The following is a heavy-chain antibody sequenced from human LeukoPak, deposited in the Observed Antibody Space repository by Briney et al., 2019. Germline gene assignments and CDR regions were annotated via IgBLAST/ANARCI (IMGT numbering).Heavy chain of an antibody. Sequence: GGAQRLSCAASGFIFSNYNMNWVRQAPGKGLDWVSHISSSSSTIYYADSVKGRFTISRDNAKNSLYLQMNNLRDEDTAVYYCARGILSGYSDYWGQGTLVTVSS. V-gene: IGHV3-48*02. J-gene: IGHJ4*02. CDR3: ARGILSGYSDY. D-gene: IGHD3-9*01. CDR2: ISSSSSTI. CDR1: GFIFSNYN.